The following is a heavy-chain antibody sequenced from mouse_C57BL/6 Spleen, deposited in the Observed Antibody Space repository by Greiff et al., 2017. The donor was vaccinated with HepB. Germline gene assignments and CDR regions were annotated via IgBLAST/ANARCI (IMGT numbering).Heavy chain of an antibody. D-gene: IGHD1-1*01. CDR1: GYTFTSYG. J-gene: IGHJ2*01. V-gene: IGHV1-81*01. Sequence: QVQLKQSGAELARPGASVKLSCKASGYTFTSYGISWVKQRTGQGLEWIGEIYPRSGNTYYNKKFKGKATLTADKSSSTAYMELRSLTSEDSAVYFCARYVITTVDDYWGQGTTLTVSS. CDR3: ARYVITTVDDY. CDR2: IYPRSGNT.